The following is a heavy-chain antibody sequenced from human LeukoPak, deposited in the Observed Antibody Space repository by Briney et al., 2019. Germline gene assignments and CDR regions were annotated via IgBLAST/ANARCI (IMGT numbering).Heavy chain of an antibody. D-gene: IGHD2-2*02. J-gene: IGHJ6*02. Sequence: GGSLRLSCAASGFTFSSYWMSWVRQAPGKGLEWVANIKQDGSEKYYVDSVKGRFTISRDNAKNSLYLQMSSLRAEDTAVYYCARDVVVVPAAIPGLYYYYGMDVWGQGTTVTVSS. CDR1: GFTFSSYW. CDR2: IKQDGSEK. V-gene: IGHV3-7*01. CDR3: ARDVVVVPAAIPGLYYYYGMDV.